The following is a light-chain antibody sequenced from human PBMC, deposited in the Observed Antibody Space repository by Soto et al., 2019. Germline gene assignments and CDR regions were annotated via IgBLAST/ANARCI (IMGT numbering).Light chain of an antibody. CDR3: SSYTSSSTYV. J-gene: IGLJ1*01. CDR1: SSDVGGYNY. Sequence: QSALTQPASVSGSPGQSITISCTGTSSDVGGYNYVSWYQQHPGKAPKLMIYDVSNRPSGVSNRSSGSKSGNTASLTISGLQAEDEADYYCSSYTSSSTYVFGTGTKLTVL. V-gene: IGLV2-14*01. CDR2: DVS.